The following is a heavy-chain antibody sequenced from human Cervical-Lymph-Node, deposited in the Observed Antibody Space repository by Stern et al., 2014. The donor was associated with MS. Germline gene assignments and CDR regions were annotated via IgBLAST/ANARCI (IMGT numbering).Heavy chain of an antibody. J-gene: IGHJ5*02. CDR3: ALSSETSDRWYSLGYDL. D-gene: IGHD6-13*01. CDR2: IFPVFGTP. Sequence: QVQMVQSGAEVTKPGSSVKGSCKASGGTFSKVPSSWVRQAPGQGLEGMGGIFPVFGTPTYAQEFRGRFTITADVSASTVYMELSSLRSDDTAVYYCALSSETSDRWYSLGYDLWGQGTLVTVSS. V-gene: IGHV1-69*01. CDR1: GGTFSKVP.